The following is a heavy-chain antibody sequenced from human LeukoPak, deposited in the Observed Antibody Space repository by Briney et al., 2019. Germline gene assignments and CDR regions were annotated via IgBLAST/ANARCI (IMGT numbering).Heavy chain of an antibody. CDR3: AREVVVVVAATRSYWFDP. CDR2: INHSGST. CDR1: GGSFSGYY. V-gene: IGHV4-34*01. D-gene: IGHD2-15*01. J-gene: IGHJ5*02. Sequence: PSETLSLTCAVYGGSFSGYYWSWIRQPPGKGLEWIGEINHSGSTNYNPSLKSRVTISVDTSKNQFSLKLSSVTAADTAVYYCAREVVVVVAATRSYWFDPWGQGTLVTVSS.